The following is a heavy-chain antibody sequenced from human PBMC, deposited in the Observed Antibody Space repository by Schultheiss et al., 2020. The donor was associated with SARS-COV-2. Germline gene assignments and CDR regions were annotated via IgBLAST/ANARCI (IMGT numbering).Heavy chain of an antibody. CDR2: INPNSGGT. J-gene: IGHJ4*02. V-gene: IGHV1-2*02. CDR3: ARGAGYSSSWYNY. CDR1: GYTFTGYY. Sequence: ASVKVSCKASGYTFTGYYMHWVRQAPGQGLEWMGWINPNSGGTNYAQKFQGRVTMTTDTSTSTAYMELRSLRSDDTAVYYCARGAGYSSSWYNYWGQGTLVTVSS. D-gene: IGHD6-13*01.